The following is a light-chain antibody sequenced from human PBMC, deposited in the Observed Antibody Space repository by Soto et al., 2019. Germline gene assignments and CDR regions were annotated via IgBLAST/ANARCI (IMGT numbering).Light chain of an antibody. CDR1: QSISSY. Sequence: SPSTVSGSIGDRVTITCRASQSISSYLNLYQQKPGKAPKLLIFAASSLQSGAPSRFSGSGSGTDFTLTISSLQPEDFATYYCQQSYSPLPTFGHGTNVDI. J-gene: IGKJ1*01. CDR2: AAS. V-gene: IGKV1-39*01. CDR3: QQSYSPLPT.